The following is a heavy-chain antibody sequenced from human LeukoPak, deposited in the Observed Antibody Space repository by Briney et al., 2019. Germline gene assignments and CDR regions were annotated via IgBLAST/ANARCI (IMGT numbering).Heavy chain of an antibody. D-gene: IGHD5-18*01. V-gene: IGHV3-30*04. CDR1: GFTFSSHA. CDR3: ARQYISGQWYFDY. CDR2: ISSDGSYK. J-gene: IGHJ4*02. Sequence: GSLRLSCAASGFTFSSHALHWVRQAPGKGLEWVAVISSDGSYKYYADSVKGRFTISRDNSKNTLYLQMNSLIPEDTAVYYCARQYISGQWYFDYWGQGTLVTVFS.